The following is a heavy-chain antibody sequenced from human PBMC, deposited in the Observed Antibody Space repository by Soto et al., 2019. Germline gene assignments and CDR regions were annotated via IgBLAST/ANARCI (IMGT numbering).Heavy chain of an antibody. D-gene: IGHD3-9*01. CDR2: ISSSSSYI. V-gene: IGHV3-21*01. CDR3: ARGILEGAGS. CDR1: GFTFSSYS. J-gene: IGHJ4*02. Sequence: EVQLVESGGGLVKPGGSLRLSCAASGFTFSSYSMNWVRQAPGKGLEWVSSISSSSSYIYYADSVKGRFTISRDNXXXXXXXXXXXLRAEDTAVYYCARGILEGAGSWGQGTLVTVSS.